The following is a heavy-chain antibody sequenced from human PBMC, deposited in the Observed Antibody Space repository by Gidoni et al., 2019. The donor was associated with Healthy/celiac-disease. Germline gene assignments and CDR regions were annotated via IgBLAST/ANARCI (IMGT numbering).Heavy chain of an antibody. Sequence: EVQLVESGGGLVKPGGSLRLSCAASGFTFSNAWMSWVRQAPGKGLEWVGRIKSKTDGGTTDYAAPVKGRFTISRDDSKNTLYLQMNSLKTEDTAVYYCTTDNNQETWELPVDYWGQGTLVTVSS. D-gene: IGHD1-26*01. CDR1: GFTFSNAW. J-gene: IGHJ4*02. V-gene: IGHV3-15*01. CDR2: IKSKTDGGTT. CDR3: TTDNNQETWELPVDY.